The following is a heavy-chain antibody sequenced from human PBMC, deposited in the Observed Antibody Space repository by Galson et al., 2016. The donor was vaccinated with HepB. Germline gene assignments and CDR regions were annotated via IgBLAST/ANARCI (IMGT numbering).Heavy chain of an antibody. CDR2: MSASGHST. D-gene: IGHD2-21*02. Sequence: SLRLSCATSGFTFSTYAMSWVRQAPGKGLEWVSAMSASGHSTYYADSVKGRFTISRDTSKNTLYLQMNSLRADDTAVYYCAGSYWGGDCYYSDFDNWGQGTLVTVSS. CDR1: GFTFSTYA. J-gene: IGHJ4*02. V-gene: IGHV3-23*01. CDR3: AGSYWGGDCYYSDFDN.